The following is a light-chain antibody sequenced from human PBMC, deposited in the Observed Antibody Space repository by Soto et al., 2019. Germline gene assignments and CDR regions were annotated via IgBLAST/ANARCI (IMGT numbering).Light chain of an antibody. CDR3: QQYNSYWT. V-gene: IGKV1-5*03. CDR2: KAS. CDR1: QSISSW. Sequence: DIQMTQSPTTLSASVGDRDNITCRASQSISSWLAWYKQKPGKAPKLLIYKASSLESGVPSRFSGSGSGTEFTLTISSLQPDDFATYYCQQYNSYWTFGQGTKV. J-gene: IGKJ1*01.